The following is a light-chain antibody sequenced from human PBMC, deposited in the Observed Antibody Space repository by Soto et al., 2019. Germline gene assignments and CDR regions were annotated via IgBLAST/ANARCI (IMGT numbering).Light chain of an antibody. V-gene: IGLV4-69*01. CDR1: SGLSSYA. CDR3: QTWGTGIHVV. Sequence: QLVLTQSPSASASLGASVKLTCTLSSGLSSYAIAWHQQQPEKGPRYLMKLDSDGSHTKGDAIPDRFSGSSSGAERYLTISSLQSEDEADYYCQTWGTGIHVVFGGGTKLTVL. CDR2: LDSDGSH. J-gene: IGLJ2*01.